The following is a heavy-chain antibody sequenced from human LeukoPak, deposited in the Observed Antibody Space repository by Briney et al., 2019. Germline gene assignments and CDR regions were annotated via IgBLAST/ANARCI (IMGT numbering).Heavy chain of an antibody. V-gene: IGHV4-4*07. D-gene: IGHD6-19*01. CDR3: WRETKVAGGRSWDF. Sequence: PSETLSLTCTVSGGSISSYYWSWIRQPAGKGLEWIGRIHTSGTTNHNPSLKTRVTMSVDTSNNHFSLKLSSVTAADTAVYYCWRETKVAGGRSWDFWGQGTLVTVSS. CDR2: IHTSGTT. CDR1: GGSISSYY. J-gene: IGHJ4*02.